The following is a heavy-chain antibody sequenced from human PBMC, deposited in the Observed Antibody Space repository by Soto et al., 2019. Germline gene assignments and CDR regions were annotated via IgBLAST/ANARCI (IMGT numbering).Heavy chain of an antibody. CDR1: GGSFSGYY. Sequence: QVQLQQWGARLLKPSETLSLTCAVYGGSFSGYYWTWIRQAPGKGLEWIGEIDHSGSTDYNPSFKSRLTISVDTSKIQFSLRLTSVTAADTAVYYCARGWGEFFDYWSQGTLVIVSS. CDR2: IDHSGST. CDR3: ARGWGEFFDY. J-gene: IGHJ4*02. D-gene: IGHD3-16*01. V-gene: IGHV4-34*01.